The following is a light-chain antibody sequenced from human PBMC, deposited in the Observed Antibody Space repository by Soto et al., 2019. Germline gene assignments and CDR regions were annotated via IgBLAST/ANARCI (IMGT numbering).Light chain of an antibody. CDR2: EAT. Sequence: QFALTQPASVSGSPGQSITISCTGTSSDVGSYNLVSWYQQHPGKAPKLMIYEATKRPSGVSGRFSGSKSGNTASLTISGLQAEDEADYYCCSYAGSSTFYVFGTGTKLTVL. CDR3: CSYAGSSTFYV. V-gene: IGLV2-23*01. CDR1: SSDVGSYNL. J-gene: IGLJ1*01.